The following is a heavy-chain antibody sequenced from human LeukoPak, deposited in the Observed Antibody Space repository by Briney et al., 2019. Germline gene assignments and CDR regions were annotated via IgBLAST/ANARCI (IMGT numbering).Heavy chain of an antibody. V-gene: IGHV1-2*02. J-gene: IGHJ1*01. Sequence: GASVKVSCKTPGYTFTGYYMYWVRQAPGQGLEWMGWVNPYSGDTNYAPKFHGRVTMTRDTSISTAYMELSRLRSDDTAVYFCARDDGTIWLGELLSDAQYFIHWGQGTLVTVSS. CDR2: VNPYSGDT. D-gene: IGHD3-10*01. CDR3: ARDDGTIWLGELLSDAQYFIH. CDR1: GYTFTGYY.